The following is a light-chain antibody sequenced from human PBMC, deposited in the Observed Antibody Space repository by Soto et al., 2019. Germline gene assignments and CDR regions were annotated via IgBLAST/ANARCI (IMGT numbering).Light chain of an antibody. J-gene: IGKJ2*02. Sequence: DIQMTQSPSTLSASVGDRVSITCRTSQNIKSRLAWYQQTPGKAPKLLIYMASSLQSGVPSRFSGSGSGTEFTLTINSLQPDDFATYFCQEYDGHCTFGQGTKLEMK. CDR3: QEYDGHCT. V-gene: IGKV1-5*03. CDR2: MAS. CDR1: QNIKSR.